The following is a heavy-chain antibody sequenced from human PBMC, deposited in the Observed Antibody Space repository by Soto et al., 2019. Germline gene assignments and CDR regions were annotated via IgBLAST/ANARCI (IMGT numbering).Heavy chain of an antibody. CDR3: ARDTYSSGWYQGYYYGMDV. J-gene: IGHJ6*02. CDR1: GFTFSSYW. D-gene: IGHD6-19*01. V-gene: IGHV3-7*03. Sequence: QPGGSLRLSCAASGFTFSSYWMSWVRQAPGKGLEWVANIKQDGSEKYYVDSVKGRFTISRDNAKNSLYLQMNSLRAEDTAVYYCARDTYSSGWYQGYYYGMDVWGLGTTVTVSS. CDR2: IKQDGSEK.